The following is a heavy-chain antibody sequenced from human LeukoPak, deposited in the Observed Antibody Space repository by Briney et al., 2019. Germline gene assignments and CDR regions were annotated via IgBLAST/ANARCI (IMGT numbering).Heavy chain of an antibody. Sequence: GGSLRLSCAASGFTFSSYAMSWVRQAPGKGLEWVSAISGSGGSTYYADSVKGRFTISRDNAKNSLYLQMNSLRAEDTAVYYCARDLGYCTNGVCHTRFDYWGQGTLVAVSS. V-gene: IGHV3-23*01. CDR1: GFTFSSYA. D-gene: IGHD2-8*01. CDR3: ARDLGYCTNGVCHTRFDY. CDR2: ISGSGGST. J-gene: IGHJ4*02.